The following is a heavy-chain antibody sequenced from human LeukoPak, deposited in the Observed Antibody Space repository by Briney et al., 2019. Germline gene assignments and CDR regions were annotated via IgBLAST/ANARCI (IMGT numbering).Heavy chain of an antibody. V-gene: IGHV1-18*01. D-gene: IGHD3-9*01. Sequence: ASVKVSCKASGYTFTSYGISWVRQAPGQGLEWMGWISAYNGNTNYAQKLQGRVTMTTDTSTSTAYMELRSLRSDDTAVYYCASERRRYFDFAAFDPWGQGTLVTVSS. CDR1: GYTFTSYG. CDR3: ASERRRYFDFAAFDP. CDR2: ISAYNGNT. J-gene: IGHJ5*02.